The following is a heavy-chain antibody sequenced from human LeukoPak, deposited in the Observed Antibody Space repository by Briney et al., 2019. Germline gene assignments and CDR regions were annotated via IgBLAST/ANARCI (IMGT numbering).Heavy chain of an antibody. J-gene: IGHJ4*02. CDR3: ARGWGDYYDSSGYYHSLNFDY. CDR1: GGSFSGYY. V-gene: IGHV4-34*01. CDR2: INHSGST. D-gene: IGHD3-22*01. Sequence: SSETLSLTCAVYGGSFSGYYWSWIRQPPGKGLEWIGEINHSGSTNYNPSLKSRVTISVDTSKNQFSLKLSSVTAADTAVYYCARGWGDYYDSSGYYHSLNFDYWGQGTLVTVSS.